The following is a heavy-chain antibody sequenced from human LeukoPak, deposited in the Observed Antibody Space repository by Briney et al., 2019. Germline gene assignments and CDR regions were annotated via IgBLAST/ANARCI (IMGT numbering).Heavy chain of an antibody. CDR2: INSDGSST. V-gene: IGHV3-74*01. CDR3: AKDPTTVTPHGAFDI. CDR1: GFTFSSYW. J-gene: IGHJ3*02. Sequence: GGSLRLSCAASGFTFSSYWMHWVRQAPGKGLVWVSRINSDGSSTSYADSVKGRFTISRDNSKNTLYLQMNSLRAEDTAVYYCAKDPTTVTPHGAFDIWGQGTMVTVSS. D-gene: IGHD4-17*01.